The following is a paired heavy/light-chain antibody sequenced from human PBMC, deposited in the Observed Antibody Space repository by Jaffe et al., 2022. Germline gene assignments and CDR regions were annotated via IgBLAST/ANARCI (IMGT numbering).Heavy chain of an antibody. CDR1: GGSFSGYY. CDR3: ASRGGPGIAAAALRKFSRRKTDYFDY. D-gene: IGHD6-13*01. J-gene: IGHJ4*02. V-gene: IGHV4-34*01. CDR2: INHSGST. Sequence: QVQLQQWGAGLLKPSETLSLTCAVYGGSFSGYYWSWIRQPPGKGLEWIGEINHSGSTNYNPSLKSRVTISVDTSKNQFSLKLSSVTAADTAVYYCASRGGPGIAAAALRKFSRRKTDYFDYWGQGTLVTVSS.
Light chain of an antibody. CDR3: QQRSNWFFT. CDR2: DAS. J-gene: IGKJ4*01. CDR1: QSVSSY. Sequence: EIVLTQSPATLSLSPGERATLSCRASQSVSSYLAWYQQKPGQAPRLLIYDASNRATGIPARFSGSGSGTDFTLTISSLEPEDFAVYYCQQRSNWFFTFGGGTKVEIK. V-gene: IGKV3-11*01.